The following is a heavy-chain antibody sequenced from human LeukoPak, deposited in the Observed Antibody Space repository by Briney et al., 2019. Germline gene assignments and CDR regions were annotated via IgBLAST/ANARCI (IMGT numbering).Heavy chain of an antibody. CDR2: FDPEDGET. Sequence: GASVKVSCKVSGYTLTELSMHWVRQAPGKGHGWRGGFDPEDGETIYAQKFQGRVTMTEDTSTDTAYMELSSLRSEDTAVYYCATAIFGSSGYYLDYWGQGTLVTGSS. CDR3: ATAIFGSSGYYLDY. CDR1: GYTLTELS. D-gene: IGHD3-22*01. J-gene: IGHJ4*02. V-gene: IGHV1-24*01.